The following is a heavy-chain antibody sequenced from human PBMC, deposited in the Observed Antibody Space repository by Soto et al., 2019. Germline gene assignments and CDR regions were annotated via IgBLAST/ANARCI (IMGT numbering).Heavy chain of an antibody. CDR3: AKVKWAGSGSHRNYYYYYMDV. J-gene: IGHJ6*03. CDR2: ITWNSGRI. V-gene: IGHV3-9*01. Sequence: GGSLRLSCAASRFTFDDYAMHWVRQAPGKGLEWVSGITWNSGRIDYADSVKGRFTISRDNAKNSLYLQMNSLRAEDTALYFCAKVKWAGSGSHRNYYYYYMDVWGKGTTVTVSS. D-gene: IGHD3-10*01. CDR1: RFTFDDYA.